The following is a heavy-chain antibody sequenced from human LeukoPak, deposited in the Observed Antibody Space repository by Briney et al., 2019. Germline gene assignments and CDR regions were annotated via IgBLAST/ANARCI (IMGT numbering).Heavy chain of an antibody. V-gene: IGHV1-46*01. CDR2: INPSGGST. J-gene: IGHJ6*02. CDR1: GYTFTRYY. Sequence: GASVKVSCKASGYTFTRYYMDWVRQAPGQGLEWMGIINPSGGSTSYAQKFQGRVKMTRDTSTSTVYMEVSSLRSEDTAVYYCAGTGITGKEELDYSGMDVWGQGTTVTVSS. D-gene: IGHD1-20*01. CDR3: AGTGITGKEELDYSGMDV.